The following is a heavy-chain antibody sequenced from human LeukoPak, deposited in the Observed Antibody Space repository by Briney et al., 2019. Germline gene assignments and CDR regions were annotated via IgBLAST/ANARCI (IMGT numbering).Heavy chain of an antibody. J-gene: IGHJ4*02. CDR3: ARVAPSRYYFDY. V-gene: IGHV3-33*01. Sequence: PGGSLRLSCAASGFTFSSYGMHWVRQAPGKGLEWVAVIWYDGSNKYYADSVKGRFTISRDNAKNSLYLQMNSLRAEDTAVYYCARVAPSRYYFDYWGQGTLVTVSS. CDR2: IWYDGSNK. CDR1: GFTFSSYG.